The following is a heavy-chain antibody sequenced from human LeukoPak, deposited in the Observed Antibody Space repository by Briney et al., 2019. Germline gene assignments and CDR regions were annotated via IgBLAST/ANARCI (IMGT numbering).Heavy chain of an antibody. V-gene: IGHV3-30*02. CDR1: GFTFSSYG. J-gene: IGHJ4*02. Sequence: GGSLRLSCAASGFTFSSYGMHWVRQAPGKGLEWVAFIRYDGSNKYYADSVKGRFTISRDNSKNTLYLQMNSLRAEDTAVYYCARHGLLELYSPFDYWGQGTLVTVSS. D-gene: IGHD1-7*01. CDR3: ARHGLLELYSPFDY. CDR2: IRYDGSNK.